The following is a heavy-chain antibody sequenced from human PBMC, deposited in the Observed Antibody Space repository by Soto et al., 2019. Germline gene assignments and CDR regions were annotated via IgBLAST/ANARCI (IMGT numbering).Heavy chain of an antibody. CDR2: IKSKTDGGTT. CDR3: TTAVVVVAARYWYFDL. CDR1: GFTFSNAW. J-gene: IGHJ2*01. V-gene: IGHV3-15*01. Sequence: GGSLRLSCAASGFTFSNAWMSWVRQAPGKGLEWVGRIKSKTDGGTTDYAAPVKGRFTISRDDSKNTLYLQMNSLKTEDTAAYYCTTAVVVVAARYWYFDLWGRGTLVTVSS. D-gene: IGHD2-15*01.